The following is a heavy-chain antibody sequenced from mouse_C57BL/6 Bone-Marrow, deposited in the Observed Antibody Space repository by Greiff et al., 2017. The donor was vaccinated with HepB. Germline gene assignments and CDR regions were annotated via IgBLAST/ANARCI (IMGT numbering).Heavy chain of an antibody. V-gene: IGHV5-15*04. D-gene: IGHD1-1*01. Sequence: EVKLMESGGGLVQPGGSLKLSCAASGSTFSDYGMAWVRQAPRKGPEWVAFISNLAYSIYYADTVTGRFTISRENAKNTLYLEMSSLRSEDTAMYYCARRSGTTVVAHWYFDVWGTGTTVTVSS. CDR2: ISNLAYSI. J-gene: IGHJ1*03. CDR3: ARRSGTTVVAHWYFDV. CDR1: GSTFSDYG.